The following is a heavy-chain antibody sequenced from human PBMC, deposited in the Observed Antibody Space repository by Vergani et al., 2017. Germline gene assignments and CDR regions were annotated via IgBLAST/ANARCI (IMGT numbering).Heavy chain of an antibody. CDR3: ASTVPRMYYHSYYFDY. CDR1: GFTFSSYE. J-gene: IGHJ4*02. Sequence: EVQLVESGGGLVQRGGSLRLSCAASGFTFSSYEMNWVRQAPGKGLEWVSYISSSGSTIYYADSVKGRFTISRDNAKNSRYLLMNSLRAEDTAVYYCASTVPRMYYHSYYFDYWGQGTLVTVSS. D-gene: IGHD3-3*01. CDR2: ISSSGSTI. V-gene: IGHV3-48*03.